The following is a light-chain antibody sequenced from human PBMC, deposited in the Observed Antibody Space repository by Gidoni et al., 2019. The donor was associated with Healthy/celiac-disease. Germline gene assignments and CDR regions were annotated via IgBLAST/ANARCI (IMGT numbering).Light chain of an antibody. Sequence: DIQLTQSPSFLSASVGDRVTITCRASQGISSYLAWYQQKPGKAPKLLIYAASTLQSGVPSRFSGSGSGTEFTLTSRSLQPEDFATYYCQQLNSYPPAFGPXTKVDIK. CDR3: QQLNSYPPA. CDR2: AAS. V-gene: IGKV1-9*01. J-gene: IGKJ3*01. CDR1: QGISSY.